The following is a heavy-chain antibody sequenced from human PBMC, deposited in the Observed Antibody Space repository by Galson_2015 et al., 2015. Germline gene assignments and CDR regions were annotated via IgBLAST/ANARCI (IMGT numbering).Heavy chain of an antibody. Sequence: SLRLSCAASEFIVSSNYMSWVRQAPGKGLEWVSVIYGGGTKYYADSVKGRFTLSGDNSKNTLYLQMNSLRVEDTAVYYCARGGYYYGSGSYKEFDYWGQGTLVTVSP. CDR3: ARGGYYYGSGSYKEFDY. J-gene: IGHJ4*02. V-gene: IGHV3-53*01. CDR2: IYGGGTK. D-gene: IGHD3-10*01. CDR1: EFIVSSNY.